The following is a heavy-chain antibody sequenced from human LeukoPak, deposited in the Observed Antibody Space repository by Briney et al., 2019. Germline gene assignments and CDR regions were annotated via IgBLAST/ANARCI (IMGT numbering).Heavy chain of an antibody. CDR2: ISGSGGST. CDR3: AKVSGYSSSWYRQGWDY. D-gene: IGHD6-13*01. Sequence: GGSLRLSCAASGVTFSSYAMSWVRQAPGKGLEWVSAISGSGGSTCYADPVKGRFTISRDNYNNTLYLQMNSLRAEDTAVYYCAKVSGYSSSWYRQGWDYWGQGPLDTVSS. CDR1: GVTFSSYA. J-gene: IGHJ4*02. V-gene: IGHV3-23*01.